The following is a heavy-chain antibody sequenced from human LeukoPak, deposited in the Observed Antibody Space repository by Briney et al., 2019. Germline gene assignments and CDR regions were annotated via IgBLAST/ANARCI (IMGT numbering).Heavy chain of an antibody. Sequence: GGCLRLSCTASGFTFGDYAMSWVRQAPGKGLEWVGFIRSIAYGGTTEYAASVKGRFTISRDDSKSIAYLQMNSLKTEDTAVYYCARGVDYYGVWGQGTLVTVSS. V-gene: IGHV3-49*04. CDR2: IRSIAYGGTT. CDR1: GFTFGDYA. D-gene: IGHD3-10*01. CDR3: ARGVDYYGV. J-gene: IGHJ4*02.